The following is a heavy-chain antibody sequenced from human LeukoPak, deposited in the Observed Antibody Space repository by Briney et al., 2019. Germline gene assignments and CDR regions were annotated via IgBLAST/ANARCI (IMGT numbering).Heavy chain of an antibody. CDR3: ARNYDSSGYYLYYFDY. J-gene: IGHJ4*02. CDR1: GFTFSSYW. V-gene: IGHV3-74*01. CDR2: INSDGSST. Sequence: GGSLRLSCAASGFTFSSYWMHSVRQAPGKGLVWVSRINSDGSSTSYADSVKGRFTISRDNAKNTLYLQMNSLRAEDTAVYYCARNYDSSGYYLYYFDYWGQGTLVTVSS. D-gene: IGHD3-22*01.